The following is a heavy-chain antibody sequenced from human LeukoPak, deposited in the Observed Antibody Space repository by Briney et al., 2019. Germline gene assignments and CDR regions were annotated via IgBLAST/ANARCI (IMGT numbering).Heavy chain of an antibody. Sequence: PSETLSLTCTVSGGSISSGGYYWSWIRQHPGKGLEWIGYIYYSGSTYYNPSLKSRVTISVDTSKNQFSLKLSSVTAADTAVYYCADYDSSGYYFRGWGQGTLVTVSS. CDR2: IYYSGST. CDR1: GGSISSGGYY. V-gene: IGHV4-31*03. D-gene: IGHD3-22*01. CDR3: ADYDSSGYYFRG. J-gene: IGHJ4*02.